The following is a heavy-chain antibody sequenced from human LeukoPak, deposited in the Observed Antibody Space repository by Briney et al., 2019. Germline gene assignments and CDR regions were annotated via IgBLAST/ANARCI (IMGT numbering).Heavy chain of an antibody. D-gene: IGHD3-10*01. CDR3: AKDSHSQYGSGSYLGY. Sequence: GGSLRLSCAASGFPFTSHWLSWFRQSPGRGLEWVAHINSDGSEKNYVDSVKGRFTISRDNAKNSLYLQMNSLRAEDTALYYCAKDSHSQYGSGSYLGYWGQGTLVTVSS. CDR1: GFPFTSHW. V-gene: IGHV3-7*03. J-gene: IGHJ4*02. CDR2: INSDGSEK.